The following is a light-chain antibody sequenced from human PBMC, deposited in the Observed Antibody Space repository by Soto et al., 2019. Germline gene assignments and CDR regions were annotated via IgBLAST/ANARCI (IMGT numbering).Light chain of an antibody. V-gene: IGLV1-40*01. CDR2: GDS. CDR3: QSYDNSLSGSWV. Sequence: QSVLTQPPSVSGAPGQRVTISCTGSSSNIGSGYDVHWYKQLPGTAPKLLIYGDSTRPSGVPDRFSGSKSGTSASLAITGLQAEDEADYYCQSYDNSLSGSWVFGGGTQLTVL. CDR1: SSNIGSGYD. J-gene: IGLJ3*02.